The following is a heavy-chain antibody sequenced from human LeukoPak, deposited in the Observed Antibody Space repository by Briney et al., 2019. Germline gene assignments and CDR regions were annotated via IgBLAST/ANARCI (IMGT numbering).Heavy chain of an antibody. CDR2: INSDVNST. CDR1: GFTFSSYW. CDR3: VRSSIDY. J-gene: IGHJ4*02. Sequence: GGSLRLSCAPSGFTFSSYWMHWGRQAPGKGLVCVSRINSDVNSTSYADSVKGRFTISRDNAKNTLYLQMNSLRAEDTAVYYCVRSSIDYWGQGTLVTVSS. V-gene: IGHV3-74*01.